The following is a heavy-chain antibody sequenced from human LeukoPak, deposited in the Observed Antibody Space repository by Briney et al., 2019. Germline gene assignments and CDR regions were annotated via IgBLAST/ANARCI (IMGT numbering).Heavy chain of an antibody. CDR3: ARDCVMATQRGWVYYYYGMDV. Sequence: GGSLRLSCAASGFTFSSYAMHWVRQAPGKGLEWVAVISYDGSNKYYADSVKGRFTISRDNSKNTLYLQMNSLRAEDTAVYYCARDCVMATQRGWVYYYYGMDVWGQGTTVTVSS. CDR1: GFTFSSYA. J-gene: IGHJ6*02. V-gene: IGHV3-30-3*01. CDR2: ISYDGSNK. D-gene: IGHD5-24*01.